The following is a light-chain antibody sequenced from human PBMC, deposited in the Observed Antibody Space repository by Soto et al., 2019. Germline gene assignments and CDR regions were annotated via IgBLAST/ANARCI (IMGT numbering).Light chain of an antibody. V-gene: IGKV3-20*01. J-gene: IGKJ2*01. CDR1: QSVSSSY. Sequence: EIVLTQSPGTLSLSPGEIATLSCRASQSVSSSYLAWYQQKPGQAPRLLIYGASSRATGIPDRFSGSGSGTDFTGTISRLELEEFAVDYWDQYGSSQYTFGQGTKLVIE. CDR3: DQYGSSQYT. CDR2: GAS.